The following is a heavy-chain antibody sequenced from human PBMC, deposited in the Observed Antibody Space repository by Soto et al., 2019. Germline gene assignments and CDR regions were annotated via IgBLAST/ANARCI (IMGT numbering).Heavy chain of an antibody. CDR1: GYTFTSYG. CDR2: INAGNGNT. J-gene: IGHJ4*02. CDR3: ASSFTVPVVKGSELLSRPFDY. Sequence: ASVKVSCKASGYTFTSYGISWVRQAPGQRLEWMGWINAGNGNTKYSQKFQGRVTITRDTSASTAYMELSSLRSEDTAVYYCASSFTVPVVKGSELLSRPFDYWGQGALVTVSS. V-gene: IGHV1-3*01. D-gene: IGHD3-10*01.